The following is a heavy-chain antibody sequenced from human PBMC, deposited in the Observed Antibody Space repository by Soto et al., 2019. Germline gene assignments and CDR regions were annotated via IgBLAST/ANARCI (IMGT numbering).Heavy chain of an antibody. CDR3: ARDLNSNYDSDWFDP. J-gene: IGHJ5*02. V-gene: IGHV1-69*04. CDR2: IIPILGIA. CDR1: GGTFSSYT. Sequence: GASVKVSCKASGGTFSSYTISWVRQAPGQGLEWMGRIIPILGIANYAQKFQGRVTITADKSTSTAYMELSSLRSEDTAVYYCARDLNSNYDSDWFDPWGQGTLVTVSS. D-gene: IGHD4-4*01.